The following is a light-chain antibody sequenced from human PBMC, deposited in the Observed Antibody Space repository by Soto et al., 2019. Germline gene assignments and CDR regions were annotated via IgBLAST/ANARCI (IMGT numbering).Light chain of an antibody. Sequence: QSVLTHPASVSGSPGQSITISCTGTSSDIGGYNYVSWYQQHPGKAPKLILYDVSNRPSGVSNRFSGSKSGNTASLTISGLQAEDEADYYCSSFTTSSTVLFGGGTKVTVL. V-gene: IGLV2-14*03. CDR1: SSDIGGYNY. CDR2: DVS. J-gene: IGLJ2*01. CDR3: SSFTTSSTVL.